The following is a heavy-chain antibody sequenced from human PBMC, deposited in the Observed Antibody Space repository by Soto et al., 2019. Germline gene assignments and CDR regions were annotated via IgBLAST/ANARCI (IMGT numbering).Heavy chain of an antibody. CDR3: ARAAYSSSQIFLFDP. CDR1: GFNFSSYG. Sequence: GGSLRLSCAASGFNFSSYGMHWVRQAPGKGLEWVAVVWHDGSNIYYADSVRGRFTISRDNSKSTLYLQMNSLRAEDTAVYYYARAAYSSSQIFLFDPWGQGTLVTVSS. CDR2: VWHDGSNI. J-gene: IGHJ5*02. D-gene: IGHD6-13*01. V-gene: IGHV3-33*01.